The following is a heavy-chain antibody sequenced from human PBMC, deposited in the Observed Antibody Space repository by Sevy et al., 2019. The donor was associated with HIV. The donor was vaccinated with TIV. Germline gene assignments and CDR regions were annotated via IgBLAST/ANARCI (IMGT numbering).Heavy chain of an antibody. J-gene: IGHJ5*02. CDR3: TKDIGMAAAGTGGFDP. CDR1: GFTFDDYT. V-gene: IGHV3-43*01. Sequence: GGSLRLSCAASGFTFDDYTMHWVRQAPGKGLEWVSLISWDGGSTYYADSVKGRFTISRDNSKNSLYLQMNSLRTEDTALYYCTKDIGMAAAGTGGFDPWGQGTLVTVSS. D-gene: IGHD6-13*01. CDR2: ISWDGGST.